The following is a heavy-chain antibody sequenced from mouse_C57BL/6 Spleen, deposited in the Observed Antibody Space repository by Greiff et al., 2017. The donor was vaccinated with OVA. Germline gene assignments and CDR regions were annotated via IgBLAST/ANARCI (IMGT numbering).Heavy chain of an antibody. D-gene: IGHD1-1*01. CDR2: INPSSGYT. CDR1: GYTFTSYT. V-gene: IGHV1-4*01. CDR3: ARKIGSSYYYFDY. Sequence: VQLKESGAELARPGASVKMSCKASGYTFTSYTMHWVKQRPGQGLEWIGYINPSSGYTKYNQKFKDKATLTADKSSSTAYMQLSSLTSEDSAVYYCARKIGSSYYYFDYWGQGTTLTVSS. J-gene: IGHJ2*01.